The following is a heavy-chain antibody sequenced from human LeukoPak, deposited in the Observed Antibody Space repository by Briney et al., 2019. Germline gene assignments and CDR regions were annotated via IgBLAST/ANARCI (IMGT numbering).Heavy chain of an antibody. Sequence: SETLSLTCAVYGGSFSGYYWSWIRQPPGKGLEWIGEINHSGSTNYNPSLKSRVTISVDTSKNQFSLKLSSVTAADTAVYYCARGEVLLWFGGLFLWGQGTLVTVSS. CDR2: INHSGST. CDR1: GGSFSGYY. D-gene: IGHD3-10*01. V-gene: IGHV4-34*01. J-gene: IGHJ4*02. CDR3: ARGEVLLWFGGLFL.